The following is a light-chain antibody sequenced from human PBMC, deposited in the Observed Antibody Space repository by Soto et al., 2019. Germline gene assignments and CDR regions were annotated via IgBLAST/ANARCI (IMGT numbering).Light chain of an antibody. CDR3: SSYTTRTNYV. J-gene: IGLJ1*01. CDR1: SSDVGRFNF. Sequence: QSVTSHPASVSWSPGHSITISCTGTSSDVGRFNFVSWFQQHPGKAPKLLIYEVTKRPSEVSNRFSGSKSGNTASLTISGLQTEEEADYYCSSYTTRTNYVFGTGTKVTAL. V-gene: IGLV2-14*01. CDR2: EVT.